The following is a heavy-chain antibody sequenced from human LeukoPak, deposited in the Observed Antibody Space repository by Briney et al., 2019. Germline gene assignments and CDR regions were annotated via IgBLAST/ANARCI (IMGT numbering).Heavy chain of an antibody. D-gene: IGHD3-9*01. J-gene: IGHJ4*02. V-gene: IGHV4-34*01. Sequence: SETLSLTCAVYGGSFSGYYWSWIRQPPGKGLEWIGEINHSGSTNYNPSLKSRVTISVDTSKNQFSLKLSSVTAADTAVYYCARGQLYYDILTSYSLWGQGTLVTVSS. CDR2: INHSGST. CDR1: GGSFSGYY. CDR3: ARGQLYYDILTSYSL.